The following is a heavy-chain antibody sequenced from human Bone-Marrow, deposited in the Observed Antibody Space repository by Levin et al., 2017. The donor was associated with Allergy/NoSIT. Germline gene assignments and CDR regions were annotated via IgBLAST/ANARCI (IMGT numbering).Heavy chain of an antibody. V-gene: IGHV3-74*01. Sequence: GGSLRLSCAASGFTFTSYWMQWVRQVPGKGLEWVAHINSDGSTTSYAESVKGRFTISRDDGKEMVFLEMNSLRTEDTAVYYCAIPYSYYDFCNWRHGTLVSVSS. CDR3: AIPYSYYDFCN. J-gene: IGHJ4*01. CDR2: INSDGSTT. CDR1: GFTFTSYW. D-gene: IGHD3-3*01.